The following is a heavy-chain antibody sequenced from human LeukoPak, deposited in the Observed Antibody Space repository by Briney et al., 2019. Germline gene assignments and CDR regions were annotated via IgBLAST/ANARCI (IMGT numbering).Heavy chain of an antibody. CDR3: ARHSGYSGYVLFDY. Sequence: ASVKVSCKASGYTFTDYYMHWVRQAPGQVPEWMGWINPNSGGTNYAQKSQGRGTMPTHTSISTAYMELRSLRFDDTAVYYCARHSGYSGYVLFDYWGQGTLVTVSS. V-gene: IGHV1-2*02. CDR1: GYTFTDYY. D-gene: IGHD5-12*01. J-gene: IGHJ4*02. CDR2: INPNSGGT.